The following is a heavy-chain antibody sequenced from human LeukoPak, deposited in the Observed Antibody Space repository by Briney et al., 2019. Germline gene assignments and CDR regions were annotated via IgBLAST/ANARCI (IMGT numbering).Heavy chain of an antibody. CDR1: GFTFSSYA. CDR2: ISGSGGST. CDR3: AKDTYDFLYYYYYMDV. D-gene: IGHD3-3*01. J-gene: IGHJ6*03. Sequence: GGSLRLSCAASGFTFSSYAMSWVRQAPGKGLEWVPAISGSGGSTYYADSVKGRFTISRDNSKNTLYLQMNSLRAEDTAVYYCAKDTYDFLYYYYYMDVWGKGTTVTVSS. V-gene: IGHV3-23*01.